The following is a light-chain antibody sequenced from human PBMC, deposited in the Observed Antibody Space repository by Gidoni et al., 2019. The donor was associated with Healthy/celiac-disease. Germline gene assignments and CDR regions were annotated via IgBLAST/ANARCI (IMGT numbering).Light chain of an antibody. CDR2: AAS. CDR3: QQSNSTPPT. V-gene: IGKV1-39*01. Sequence: DIQMTQSPSSLSASVGDRVTITCRASQSISSYLNWYQQKPGKAPKLLIYAASSLQSGVPSRFSGSGSGTDFTLTISSLQPEDFATYYCQQSNSTPPTFGQXTRLEIK. J-gene: IGKJ5*01. CDR1: QSISSY.